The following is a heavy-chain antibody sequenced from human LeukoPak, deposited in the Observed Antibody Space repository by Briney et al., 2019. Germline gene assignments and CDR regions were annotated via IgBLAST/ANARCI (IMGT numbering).Heavy chain of an antibody. Sequence: ASVKVSCKASGYRFTGYFLHWVRQAPGQGLVWMGRINPNRGATNYAQKFEGRVTLTRDASIDTAYMELSGLTSDDTAVYFCVRQYDSGAADALDLWGQGTMVTVSS. D-gene: IGHD3-16*01. V-gene: IGHV1-2*06. J-gene: IGHJ3*01. CDR2: INPNRGAT. CDR3: VRQYDSGAADALDL. CDR1: GYRFTGYF.